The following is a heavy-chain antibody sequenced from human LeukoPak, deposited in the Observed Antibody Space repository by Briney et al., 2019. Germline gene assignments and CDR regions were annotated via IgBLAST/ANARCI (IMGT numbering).Heavy chain of an antibody. D-gene: IGHD3-22*01. V-gene: IGHV7-4-1*02. CDR1: GYTFTSYA. CDR3: ARDSTMIVVVTDYYYYGMDV. Sequence: ASVKVSCKASGYTFTSYAMNWVRQAPGQGLEWIGWINTNTGNPTYAQGFTGRFVFSLDTSVSTAYLQISSLKAEDTAVYYCARDSTMIVVVTDYYYYGMDVWGQGTTVTVSS. J-gene: IGHJ6*02. CDR2: INTNTGNP.